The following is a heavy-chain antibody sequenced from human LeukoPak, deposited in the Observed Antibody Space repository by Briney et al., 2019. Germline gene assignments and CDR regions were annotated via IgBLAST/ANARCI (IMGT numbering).Heavy chain of an antibody. V-gene: IGHV3-74*01. CDR1: GYTFSSYW. D-gene: IGHD6-13*01. CDR2: IKRDGSSR. Sequence: GGSLILSCSASGYTFSSYWMHWVRQTPGKGLGWVSRIKRDGSSRTYADSVKGRFTISRDNDKNTLYLQTNSLRAEDTAVYYCGRGGAAAGIHNCFDPWGQGTLVTVSS. J-gene: IGHJ5*02. CDR3: GRGGAAAGIHNCFDP.